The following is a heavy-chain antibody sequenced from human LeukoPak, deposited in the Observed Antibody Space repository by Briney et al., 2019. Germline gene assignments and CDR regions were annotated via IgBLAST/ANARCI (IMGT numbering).Heavy chain of an antibody. CDR1: VYTFTGYY. J-gene: IGHJ4*02. CDR3: ARDYDAYCGGDCYSGTFDY. D-gene: IGHD2-21*02. CDR2: INPNSGGT. V-gene: IGHV1-2*02. Sequence: GASVKVSCKASVYTFTGYYMHWVRQAAGQGLEWMGWINPNSGGTNYAQKFQGRVTMTRDTSISTAYMELSRLRSDDTAVYYCARDYDAYCGGDCYSGTFDYWGQGTLVTVSS.